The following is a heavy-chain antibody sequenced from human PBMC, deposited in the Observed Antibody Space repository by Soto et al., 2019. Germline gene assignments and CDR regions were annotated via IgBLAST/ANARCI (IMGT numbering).Heavy chain of an antibody. CDR2: ISGRGEST. Sequence: PGGSLRLSCAASGFTFSSYAMSWVRQAPGKGLEWVSGISGRGESTIYADSVKGRFTISRDYSKNTLYLQMNSLRAEDTAVYYCAKERPTRDPIFGVGLDYWGQGTLVTVS. V-gene: IGHV3-23*01. J-gene: IGHJ4*02. CDR1: GFTFSSYA. D-gene: IGHD3-3*01. CDR3: AKERPTRDPIFGVGLDY.